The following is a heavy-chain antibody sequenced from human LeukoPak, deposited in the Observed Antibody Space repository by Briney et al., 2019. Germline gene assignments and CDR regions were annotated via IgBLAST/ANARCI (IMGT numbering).Heavy chain of an antibody. V-gene: IGHV6-1*01. CDR1: GDSVSNKNGA. CDR2: TYYRSEWHT. D-gene: IGHD1-26*01. J-gene: IGHJ5*02. Sequence: SQTLSLTCAVSGDSVSNKNGAWNWIRQSPSRGLEWLGRTYYRSEWHTDYPFSVQDLLTITADTSKNQFSLQLVSVTPEDAAVYYCASGWALSWGQGTLVTVSS. CDR3: ASGWALS.